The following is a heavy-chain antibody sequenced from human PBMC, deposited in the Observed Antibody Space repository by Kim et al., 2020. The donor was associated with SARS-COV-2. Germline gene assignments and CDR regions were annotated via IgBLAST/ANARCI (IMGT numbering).Heavy chain of an antibody. D-gene: IGHD6-19*01. J-gene: IGHJ4*02. CDR1: GFTFSSYG. V-gene: IGHV3-30*18. Sequence: GGSLRLSCAASGFTFSSYGMHWVRQAPGKGLEWVASISDDGRNQYYIDSVKGRFTISKDNSKNTVYLQMNSLRPEDTAVYYCAKRGTSGWCDYWGQGTLVSVSS. CDR2: ISDDGRNQ. CDR3: AKRGTSGWCDY.